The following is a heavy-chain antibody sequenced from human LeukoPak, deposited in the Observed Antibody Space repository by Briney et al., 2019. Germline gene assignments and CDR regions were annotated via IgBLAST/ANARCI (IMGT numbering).Heavy chain of an antibody. CDR1: GGSFSGYY. J-gene: IGHJ4*02. CDR2: INHSGST. D-gene: IGHD6-13*01. CDR3: ARGPLYSSSWYSDY. Sequence: SETLSLTCAVYGGSFSGYYWSWIRQPPGKGLEWIGEINHSGSTNYNPSLKSRVTISVDTSKNQFSLKLSSVTAADTAVYYCARGPLYSSSWYSDYWGQGTLVTVSS. V-gene: IGHV4-34*01.